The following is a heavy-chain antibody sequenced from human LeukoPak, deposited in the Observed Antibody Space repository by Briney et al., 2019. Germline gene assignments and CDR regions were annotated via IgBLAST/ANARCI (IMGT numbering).Heavy chain of an antibody. Sequence: SETLSLTCTVSGGSISSSSYYWGWIRQPPGKGLEWLGSIYYSGSTYYNPSLKSRVTISVDTSKNQFSLKLSSVTAADTAVYYCARQSPTIGGGYYLDYWGQGTLVTVSS. V-gene: IGHV4-39*01. CDR2: IYYSGST. D-gene: IGHD3-22*01. CDR1: GGSISSSSYY. CDR3: ARQSPTIGGGYYLDY. J-gene: IGHJ4*02.